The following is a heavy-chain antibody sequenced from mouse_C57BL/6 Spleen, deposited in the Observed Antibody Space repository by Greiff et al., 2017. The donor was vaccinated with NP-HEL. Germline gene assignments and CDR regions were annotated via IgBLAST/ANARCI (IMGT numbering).Heavy chain of an antibody. CDR1: GYTFTDYN. CDR2: INPNNGGT. J-gene: IGHJ4*01. CDR3: SRLYSKDYAMDY. V-gene: IGHV1-18*01. D-gene: IGHD2-5*01. Sequence: VQLQQSGPELVKPGASVKIPCKASGYTFTDYNMDWVKQSHGKSLEWIGDINPNNGGTIYNQKFKGKATLTVDKSSSTAYMELRSLTSEDTAVYYCSRLYSKDYAMDYWGQGTSVTVSS.